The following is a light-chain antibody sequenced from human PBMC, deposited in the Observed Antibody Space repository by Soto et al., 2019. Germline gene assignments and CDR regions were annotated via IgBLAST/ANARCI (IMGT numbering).Light chain of an antibody. J-gene: IGLJ1*01. CDR2: EVS. V-gene: IGLV2-14*01. Sequence: QSALTQPASVSGSPGQSITISCTGTSSDVGGYNYVSWYQQHPGKAPKLMIYEVSNRPSGVSNRFSGSKSGNTASLTISGLQGEDEADYYCSSYTSCSTRVFGTGTKLTVL. CDR1: SSDVGGYNY. CDR3: SSYTSCSTRV.